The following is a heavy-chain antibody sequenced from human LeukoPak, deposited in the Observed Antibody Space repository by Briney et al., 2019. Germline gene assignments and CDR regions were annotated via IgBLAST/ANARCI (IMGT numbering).Heavy chain of an antibody. Sequence: ASVKVSCKASGYTFTSYGISWVRQAPGQGLEWMGGIIPIFGTANYAQKFQGRVTMTRDTSTSTVYMELSSLRSEDTAVYYCARDTDSSGYYLDYFDYWGQGTLVTVSS. CDR2: IIPIFGTA. J-gene: IGHJ4*02. D-gene: IGHD3-22*01. CDR1: GYTFTSYG. CDR3: ARDTDSSGYYLDYFDY. V-gene: IGHV1-69*05.